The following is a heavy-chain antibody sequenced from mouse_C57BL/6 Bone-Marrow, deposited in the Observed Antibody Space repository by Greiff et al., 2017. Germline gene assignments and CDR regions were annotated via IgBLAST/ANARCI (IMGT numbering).Heavy chain of an antibody. V-gene: IGHV14-4*01. CDR1: GFNIKDDY. CDR2: IDPENGDT. D-gene: IGHD2-5*01. J-gene: IGHJ3*01. CDR3: TPDSNYAY. Sequence: VQLQQSGAELVRPGASVKLSCTASGFNIKDDYMHWVKQSPEQGLEWIGWIDPENGDTEYASKFQGKATITADTSSNTAYLQLSSLTSEDTAVYYCTPDSNYAYWGQGTLVTVSA.